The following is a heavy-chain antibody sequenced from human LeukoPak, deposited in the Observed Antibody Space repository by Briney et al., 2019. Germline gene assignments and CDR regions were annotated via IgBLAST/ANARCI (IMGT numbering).Heavy chain of an antibody. J-gene: IGHJ6*02. D-gene: IGHD3-16*01. CDR2: IYSGGST. Sequence: GGSLRLSCAASGFTASSNYMSWVRQAPGKGLEWVSVIYSGGSTYYADSVKGRFTISRDNSKNTLYLQMNSLRAEDTAVYYCARVSAFGPDYYYYGMDVWGQGTTVTVSS. CDR1: GFTASSNY. V-gene: IGHV3-66*01. CDR3: ARVSAFGPDYYYYGMDV.